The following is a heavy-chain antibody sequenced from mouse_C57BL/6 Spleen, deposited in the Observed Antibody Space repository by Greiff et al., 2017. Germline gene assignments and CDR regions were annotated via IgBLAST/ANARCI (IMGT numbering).Heavy chain of an antibody. CDR2: IYPRSGNT. CDR1: GYTFTSYG. V-gene: IGHV1-81*01. CDR3: ARGRTYYGSSYAMDY. Sequence: QVQLQQSGAELARPGASVKLSCKASGYTFTSYGISWVKQRTGQGLEWIGEIYPRSGNTYYNEKFKGKATLTADKSSSTAYMELRSLTSEDSAVDFCARGRTYYGSSYAMDYWGQGTSVTVSS. J-gene: IGHJ4*01. D-gene: IGHD1-1*01.